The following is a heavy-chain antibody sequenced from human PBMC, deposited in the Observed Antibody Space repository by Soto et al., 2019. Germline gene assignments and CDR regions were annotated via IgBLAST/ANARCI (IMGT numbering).Heavy chain of an antibody. CDR3: ARGEQWLVPFDP. CDR2: IYYSGST. V-gene: IGHV4-30-4*01. J-gene: IGHJ5*02. CDR1: GGSISSGDYY. Sequence: SLTCTVSGGSISSGDYYWSWIRQPPGKGLEWIGYIYYSGSTYYNPSLKSRVTISVDTSKNQFSLKLSSVTAADTAVYYCARGEQWLVPFDPWGQGTLVTVSS. D-gene: IGHD6-19*01.